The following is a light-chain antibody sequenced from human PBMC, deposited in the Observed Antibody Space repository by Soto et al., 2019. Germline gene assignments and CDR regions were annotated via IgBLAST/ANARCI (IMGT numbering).Light chain of an antibody. J-gene: IGKJ4*01. CDR1: QNINSW. CDR2: RAS. Sequence: DIQMTQSPSSLSASGGDRLTLTCRASQNINSWLAWYQQKPGKAPKLLIYRASNLESGVPSRFSGSGSGTDFTLTITRVQPDDSATYFCQEYKSYPLTFGGGTKVQIK. V-gene: IGKV1-5*03. CDR3: QEYKSYPLT.